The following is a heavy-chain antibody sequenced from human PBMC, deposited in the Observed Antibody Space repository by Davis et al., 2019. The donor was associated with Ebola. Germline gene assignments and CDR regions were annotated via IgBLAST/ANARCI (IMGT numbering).Heavy chain of an antibody. V-gene: IGHV1-18*01. J-gene: IGHJ3*02. D-gene: IGHD1-26*01. CDR2: ISVYNGNT. Sequence: ASVKVSCKASGYTFKNYAISWVRQAPGQGLEWMGWISVYNGNTNYAQILQGRVTMTTDTSTGTAYMELRSLRSDDTAVYFCARTSIVGTTTTSSDIWGQGTMVTVS. CDR3: ARTSIVGTTTTSSDI. CDR1: GYTFKNYA.